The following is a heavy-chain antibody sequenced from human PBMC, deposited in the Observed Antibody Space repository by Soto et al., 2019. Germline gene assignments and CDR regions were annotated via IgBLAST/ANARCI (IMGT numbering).Heavy chain of an antibody. Sequence: GGSLRLSCAASGFTFSSYAMHWVRQAPGKGLEWVAVISYDGSNKYYADSVKGRFTISRDNSKNTLYLQMNSLRAEDTAVYYCARDGRPTSYYYYGMDVWGQGTTVTVSS. D-gene: IGHD1-1*01. CDR1: GFTFSSYA. V-gene: IGHV3-30-3*01. J-gene: IGHJ6*02. CDR3: ARDGRPTSYYYYGMDV. CDR2: ISYDGSNK.